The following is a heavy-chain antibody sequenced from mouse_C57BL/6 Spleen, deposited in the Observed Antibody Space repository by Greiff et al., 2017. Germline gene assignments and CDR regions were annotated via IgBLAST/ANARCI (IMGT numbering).Heavy chain of an antibody. CDR3: ARRDYYGSSYWYFGV. V-gene: IGHV1-52*01. J-gene: IGHJ1*03. CDR1: GYTFTSYW. CDR2: IDPSDSET. D-gene: IGHD1-1*01. Sequence: QVQLQQPGAELVRPGSSVKLSCKASGYTFTSYWMHWVKQRPIQGLEWIGNIDPSDSETHYNQKFKDKATLTVDKSSSTAYMQLSSLTSEDSAVYYCARRDYYGSSYWYFGVWGTGTTVTVSS.